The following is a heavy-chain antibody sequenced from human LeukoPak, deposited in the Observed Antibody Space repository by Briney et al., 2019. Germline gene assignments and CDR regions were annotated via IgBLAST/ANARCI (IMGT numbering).Heavy chain of an antibody. J-gene: IGHJ3*02. Sequence: GGSLRLSCAAAGFTFSDYYMSWIRHAPGKGLEWVSYISSSGSIIYYADSVKGRFTISRDNAKNSLYLQMNSLRAEDTAVYYCARDFCSSTSCYEDALDIWGRGTMVTVSS. CDR3: ARDFCSSTSCYEDALDI. CDR1: GFTFSDYY. CDR2: ISSSGSII. V-gene: IGHV3-11*04. D-gene: IGHD2-2*01.